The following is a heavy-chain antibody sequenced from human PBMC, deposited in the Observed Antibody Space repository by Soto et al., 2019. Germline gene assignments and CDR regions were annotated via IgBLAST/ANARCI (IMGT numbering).Heavy chain of an antibody. CDR2: IYTSGST. CDR3: ARDFKTAAAGKPYYYYYGMDV. V-gene: IGHV4-4*07. J-gene: IGHJ6*02. CDR1: GGSISSYY. Sequence: QVQLQESGPGLVKPSETLSLTCTVSGGSISSYYWSWIRQPAGKGLEWIGRIYTSGSTNYNPSLKSRVIMSVDTSKNQFSLKLSSVTAADTAVYYCARDFKTAAAGKPYYYYYGMDVWGQGTTVTVSS. D-gene: IGHD6-13*01.